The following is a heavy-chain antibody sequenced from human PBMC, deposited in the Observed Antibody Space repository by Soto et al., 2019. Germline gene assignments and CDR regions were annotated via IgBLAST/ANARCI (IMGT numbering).Heavy chain of an antibody. J-gene: IGHJ6*02. CDR2: INQDGSKK. Sequence: WLANINQDGSKKYYVDSVKGRFTISRDNAKNTLYLQMNSLRAEDTAVYYCAKVQAVTIFGGSDYYGMDVWGQGTTVTVSS. V-gene: IGHV3-7*03. D-gene: IGHD3-3*01. CDR3: AKVQAVTIFGGSDYYGMDV.